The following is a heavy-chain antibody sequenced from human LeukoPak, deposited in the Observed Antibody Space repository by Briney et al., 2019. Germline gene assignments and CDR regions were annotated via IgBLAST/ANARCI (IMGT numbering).Heavy chain of an antibody. CDR1: GFTFSDYY. Sequence: GGSLRLSCAVSGFTFSDYYMSWIRQAPGKGLEWVSYISSGGSTISHADSVKGRFTISRDNAENSLYLQMNSLRAEDTAVYYCARWAAAGRCFDYWGQGTLVTVSS. CDR3: ARWAAAGRCFDY. CDR2: ISSGGSTI. D-gene: IGHD6-13*01. V-gene: IGHV3-11*01. J-gene: IGHJ4*02.